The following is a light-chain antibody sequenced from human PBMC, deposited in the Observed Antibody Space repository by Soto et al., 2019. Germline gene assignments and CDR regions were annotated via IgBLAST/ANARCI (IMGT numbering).Light chain of an antibody. CDR2: DVN. J-gene: IGLJ2*01. CDR3: SSCAGGGSFAF. Sequence: QSVLTQPPSASGSPGQSVTISCTGTSNDVGYCKYVSWYQQHPGKAPKLIIYDVNKRPSGVPDRFSGSKSGNTASLTVSGLQAEDAADYYCSSCAGGGSFAFFGGGTKLTVL. V-gene: IGLV2-8*01. CDR1: SNDVGYCKY.